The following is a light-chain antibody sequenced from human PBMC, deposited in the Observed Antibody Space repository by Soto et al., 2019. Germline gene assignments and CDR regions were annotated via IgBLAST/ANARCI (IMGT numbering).Light chain of an antibody. CDR2: DVR. CDR3: SSYSSSSTL. Sequence: QSALTQPASVSGSPGQSITISCTGTGSDVGGYNYVSWYQQHLGKAPKLMIYDVRNRPSGVSNRFSGSKSGNTASLTISGLQAEDEADYYCSSYSSSSTLFGTGTKVTVL. V-gene: IGLV2-14*01. CDR1: GSDVGGYNY. J-gene: IGLJ1*01.